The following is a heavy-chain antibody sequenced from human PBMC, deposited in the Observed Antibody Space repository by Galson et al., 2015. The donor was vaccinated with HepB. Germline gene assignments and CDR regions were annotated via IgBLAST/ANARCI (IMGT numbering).Heavy chain of an antibody. CDR2: IYHSGST. Sequence: SLRLSCAASGFTFTSHALHWVRQAPGKGLEWIGEIYHSGSTNYNPSLKSRVTISVDKSKNQFSLKLSSVTAADTAVYYCARVTQRITIFGVVITFDNWGQGTLVTVPS. CDR1: GFTFTSHA. V-gene: IGHV4-4*02. CDR3: ARVTQRITIFGVVITFDN. J-gene: IGHJ4*02. D-gene: IGHD3-3*01.